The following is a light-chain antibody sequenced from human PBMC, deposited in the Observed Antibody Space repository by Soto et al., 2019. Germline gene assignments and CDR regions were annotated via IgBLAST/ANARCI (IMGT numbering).Light chain of an antibody. CDR2: QDN. J-gene: IGLJ1*01. CDR3: QEWDSNTYV. V-gene: IGLV3-1*01. CDR1: KLGDKY. Sequence: SYELTQPPSVSVSPGQTATVTCSGDKLGDKYVCWYQQRPGQSPVLVIYQDNKRPSGIPERFSGSNSGNTATLTIGGPQYMDEENYYCQEWDSNTYVFGSGTKLTVL.